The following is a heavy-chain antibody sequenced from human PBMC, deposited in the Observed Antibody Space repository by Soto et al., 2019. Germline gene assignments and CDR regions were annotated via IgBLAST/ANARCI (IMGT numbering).Heavy chain of an antibody. CDR3: ARDDSGYPSYFHY. CDR1: GFTFSSYE. J-gene: IGHJ4*02. D-gene: IGHD3-16*02. CDR2: ISSGGSTI. Sequence: PGGSLRLSCAASGFTFSSYEMNWVRQAPGKGLEGVSYISSGGSTIYYADSVRGRFTISRDNAKNSLYLQMNSLRAEDTAVYYCARDDSGYPSYFHYWGQGTLVTVSS. V-gene: IGHV3-48*03.